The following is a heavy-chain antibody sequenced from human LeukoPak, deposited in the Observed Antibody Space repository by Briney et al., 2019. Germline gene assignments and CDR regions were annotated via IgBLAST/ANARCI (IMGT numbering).Heavy chain of an antibody. J-gene: IGHJ4*02. CDR2: ISNNGRTT. Sequence: GGSLRLSRAASGFTFSMCSMSWVRQAPGKGLEWISYISNNGRTTYYSGSVQGRFIISRDNAKNSLYLQMNSLRAEDTALYYCAKDIWVYYYGSGSYFDYWGQGTLVTVSS. V-gene: IGHV3-48*04. CDR3: AKDIWVYYYGSGSYFDY. CDR1: GFTFSMCS. D-gene: IGHD3-10*01.